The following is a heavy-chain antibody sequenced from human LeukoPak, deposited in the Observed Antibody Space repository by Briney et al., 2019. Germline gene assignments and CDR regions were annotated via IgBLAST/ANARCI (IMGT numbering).Heavy chain of an antibody. J-gene: IGHJ4*02. Sequence: VASVKVSCKASGYTFTSYGISWVRQAPGQGLEWMGWISAYSGDTNYAQKFQGRATMTTDTSTSTVYMELSSLRSEDTAVYYCAREVRPFSFDYWGQGTLVTVSS. CDR1: GYTFTSYG. CDR3: AREVRPFSFDY. D-gene: IGHD1-1*01. V-gene: IGHV1-18*01. CDR2: ISAYSGDT.